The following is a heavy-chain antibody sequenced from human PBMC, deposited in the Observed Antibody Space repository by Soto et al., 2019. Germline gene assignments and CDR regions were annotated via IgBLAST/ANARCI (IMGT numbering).Heavy chain of an antibody. CDR1: GYTFTSYY. CDR3: ARSYYDYVWGSYSYAHFDY. CDR2: INPSGGST. V-gene: IGHV1-46*01. D-gene: IGHD3-16*02. J-gene: IGHJ4*02. Sequence: ASVKVSCKTSGYTFTSYYMHWVRQAPGQGLEWMGIINPSGGSTSYAQKFQGRVTMTRDTSTSTVYMELSSLRSEDTAVYYCARSYYDYVWGSYSYAHFDYWGQGTLVTVSS.